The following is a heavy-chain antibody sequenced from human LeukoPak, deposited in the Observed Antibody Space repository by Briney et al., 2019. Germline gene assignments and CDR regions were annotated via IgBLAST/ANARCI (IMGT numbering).Heavy chain of an antibody. J-gene: IGHJ4*02. CDR1: GFTVSSNY. D-gene: IGHD6-6*01. CDR3: ARDPPPYSSSSVGDY. CDR2: IYSGGST. V-gene: IGHV3-66*02. Sequence: GGSLRPSCAASGFTVSSNYMSWARQAPGKGLEWVSVIYSGGSTYYADSVKGRFTISRDNSKNTLYLQMNSLRAEDTAVYYCARDPPPYSSSSVGDYWGQGTLVTVSS.